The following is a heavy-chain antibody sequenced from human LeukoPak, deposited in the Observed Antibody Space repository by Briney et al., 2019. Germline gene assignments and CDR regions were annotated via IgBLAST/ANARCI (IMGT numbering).Heavy chain of an antibody. CDR3: ARETLDYYDSSGTFDY. J-gene: IGHJ4*02. CDR2: ISAYNGNT. V-gene: IGHV1-18*04. Sequence: ASVKVSCKASGYTFTGYYIHWVRQAPGQGLEWMGWISAYNGNTNYAQKLQGRVTMTTDTSTSTAYMELRSLRSDDTAVYYCARETLDYYDSSGTFDYWGQGTLVTVSS. D-gene: IGHD3-22*01. CDR1: GYTFTGYY.